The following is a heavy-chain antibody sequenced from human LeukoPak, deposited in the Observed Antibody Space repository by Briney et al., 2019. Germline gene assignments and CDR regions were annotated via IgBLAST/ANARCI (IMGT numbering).Heavy chain of an antibody. Sequence: SETLSLTCTVSGGSISSYYWSWIRQPPGKGLEWIGYIYYSGSTNYNPSLKSRVTISVDTSKNQFSLKLSSVTAADTAVYYCARGRRVAAAYDYWGQGTLVTVSS. D-gene: IGHD6-13*01. J-gene: IGHJ4*02. V-gene: IGHV4-59*08. CDR3: ARGRRVAAAYDY. CDR1: GGSISSYY. CDR2: IYYSGST.